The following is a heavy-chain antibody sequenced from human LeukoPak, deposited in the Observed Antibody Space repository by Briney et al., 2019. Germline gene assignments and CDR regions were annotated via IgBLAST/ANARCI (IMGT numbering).Heavy chain of an antibody. CDR3: AREPPINCTNGVYYNYYYYGMDV. V-gene: IGHV1-69*13. CDR2: IIPIFGTA. Sequence: ASVKVSCKASGGTFISYAISWVRQAPGQGLEWMGGIIPIFGTANYAQKFQGRVTITADESTSTAYMELSSLRSEDTAVYYCAREPPINCTNGVYYNYYYYGMDVWGQGTTVTVSS. CDR1: GGTFISYA. D-gene: IGHD2-8*01. J-gene: IGHJ6*02.